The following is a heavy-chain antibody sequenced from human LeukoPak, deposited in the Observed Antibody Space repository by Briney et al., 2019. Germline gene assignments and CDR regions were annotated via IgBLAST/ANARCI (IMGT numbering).Heavy chain of an antibody. CDR2: INGYDGNT. D-gene: IGHD6-13*01. J-gene: IGHJ3*01. CDR1: GYTFNSYG. CDR3: GRVGRYSSTWPPERDDAWDL. Sequence: ASVKVSCKASGYTFNSYGVDWVRHAPGQGLEWMGWINGYDGNTKYAEKFQGRVTMTSDTPTSTAQMELWSLTPDDTAVYYCGRVGRYSSTWPPERDDAWDLWGQGTMVTVSS. V-gene: IGHV1-18*01.